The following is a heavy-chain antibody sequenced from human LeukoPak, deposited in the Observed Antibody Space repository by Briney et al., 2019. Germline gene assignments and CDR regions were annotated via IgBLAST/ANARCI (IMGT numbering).Heavy chain of an antibody. Sequence: PSGTLSLTCTVSGGSISSSSYYWGWIRQPPGKGLEWIGSIYYSGSTYYNPSLKSRVTISVDTSKNQLSLKLSSVTAADTAVYYWARRRAVAGTKSLYYFDYWGQGTLVTVSS. V-gene: IGHV4-39*01. CDR1: GGSISSSSYY. J-gene: IGHJ4*02. CDR2: IYYSGST. D-gene: IGHD6-19*01. CDR3: ARRRAVAGTKSLYYFDY.